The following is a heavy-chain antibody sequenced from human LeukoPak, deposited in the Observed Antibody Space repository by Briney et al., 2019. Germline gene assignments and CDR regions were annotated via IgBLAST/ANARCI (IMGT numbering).Heavy chain of an antibody. CDR2: ISGSGIST. V-gene: IGHV3-23*01. CDR1: VFTFSSFA. D-gene: IGHD3-10*01. J-gene: IGHJ4*02. Sequence: PGGSLRLSCAASVFTFSSFAMSCVPQAPGKGLECGSGISGSGISTYSADSVMGRFTISRDTSKNTLYLQMNSLRADDTALYYCAKHGSGSYSQFDCWGQGTLVTVSS. CDR3: AKHGSGSYSQFDC.